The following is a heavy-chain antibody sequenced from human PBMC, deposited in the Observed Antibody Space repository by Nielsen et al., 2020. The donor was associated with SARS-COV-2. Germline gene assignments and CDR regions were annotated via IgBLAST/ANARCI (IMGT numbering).Heavy chain of an antibody. J-gene: IGHJ4*02. Sequence: GDSLKISCTGSGFTFREYSMNWVRQAPGNGLEWVASISGDSNYIFYSELVKGRFTMSRDNGKNSLYLQMNTLRSEDTALYYCTRGFYSQSDCWGQGTLVTVSS. V-gene: IGHV3-21*01. D-gene: IGHD2-15*01. CDR2: ISGDSNYI. CDR3: TRGFYSQSDC. CDR1: GFTFREYS.